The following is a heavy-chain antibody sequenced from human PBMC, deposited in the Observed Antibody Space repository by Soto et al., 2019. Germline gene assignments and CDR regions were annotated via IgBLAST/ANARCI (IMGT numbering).Heavy chain of an antibody. Sequence: APVKVSCKASGYSFSSYGISWVRQAPGQGLEGMGWISAYNGNTNSAQKPQGRVTMTTDTSTSTAYMELRSLRSDDTAADYCASDHWPCCSSTRCYDAFDIWGQGTMVTVAS. CDR2: ISAYNGNT. D-gene: IGHD2-2*01. V-gene: IGHV1-18*01. CDR1: GYSFSSYG. CDR3: ASDHWPCCSSTRCYDAFDI. J-gene: IGHJ3*02.